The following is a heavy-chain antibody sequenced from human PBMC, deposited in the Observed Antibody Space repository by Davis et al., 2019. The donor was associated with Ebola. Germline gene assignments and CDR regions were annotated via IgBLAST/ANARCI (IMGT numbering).Heavy chain of an antibody. CDR1: GFTFSDYY. Sequence: GESLKISCAASGFTFSDYYMSWIRQAPGKGLEWVSYISASGTTIKYVESLKGRFTISRDNAKDLLYLQMNSLRVEDTAVYYCTKAGVTGFYYYYMDVWGTGTAVTVSS. CDR2: ISASGTTI. V-gene: IGHV3-11*01. J-gene: IGHJ6*03. D-gene: IGHD4-11*01. CDR3: TKAGVTGFYYYYMDV.